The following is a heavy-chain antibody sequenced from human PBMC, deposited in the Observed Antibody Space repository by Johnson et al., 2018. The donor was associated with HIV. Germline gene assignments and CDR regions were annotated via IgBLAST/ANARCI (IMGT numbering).Heavy chain of an antibody. V-gene: IGHV3-7*02. J-gene: IGHJ3*02. D-gene: IGHD6-13*01. Sequence: VQLVESGGGLVQPGGSLRLSCAASGFTFSSYWMSWVRQAPGKGLEWVANKKPDGSEKYYVDSVKGRLTISRDNAKNSLLLHMNSLRAEDTAVYYCVTPVAAAGPDAFDIWGQWTMVTVYS. CDR3: VTPVAAAGPDAFDI. CDR1: GFTFSSYW. CDR2: KKPDGSEK.